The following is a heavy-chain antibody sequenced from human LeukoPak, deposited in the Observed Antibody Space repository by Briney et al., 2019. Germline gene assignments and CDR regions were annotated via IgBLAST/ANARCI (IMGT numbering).Heavy chain of an antibody. J-gene: IGHJ4*02. CDR1: GGSIISYY. CDR3: AKDVFSSWYFDY. V-gene: IGHV4-59*01. D-gene: IGHD6-13*01. Sequence: PSETLSLTCTVSGGSIISYYWSWIRQPPGKGLEWIGYIYYSGSTNYNPSLKSRVTISVDTSKNQFSLKLSSVTAADTAVYYCAKDVFSSWYFDYWGQGTLVTVSS. CDR2: IYYSGST.